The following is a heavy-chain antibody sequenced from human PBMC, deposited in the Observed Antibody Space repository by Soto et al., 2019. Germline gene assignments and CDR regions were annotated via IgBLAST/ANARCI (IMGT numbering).Heavy chain of an antibody. D-gene: IGHD2-2*01. Sequence: EVQLLESGGGLVQPGGSLRLSCAASGSTFSSYAMSWVRQAPGKGLEWVSAISGSGGSTYYADSVKGRFTISRDNSKNTLYLQMNSLRAEDTAVYYCAGSTANYYYYYMDVWGKGTTVTVSS. V-gene: IGHV3-23*01. CDR3: AGSTANYYYYYMDV. CDR1: GSTFSSYA. J-gene: IGHJ6*03. CDR2: ISGSGGST.